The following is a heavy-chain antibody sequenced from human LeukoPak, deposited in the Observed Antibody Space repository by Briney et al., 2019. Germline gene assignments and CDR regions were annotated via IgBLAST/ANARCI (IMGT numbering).Heavy chain of an antibody. V-gene: IGHV4-59*01. CDR1: GASISPYN. CDR2: IYYSGST. J-gene: IGHJ5*02. CDR3: ARGNTYGDYVGWYWFDP. D-gene: IGHD4-17*01. Sequence: SETLSLTCTVSGASISPYNWNWIRQPPGKGLEWIRYIYYSGSTNYSPSLKSRVTISVDTSKNQFSLQLSSVTAADTAVYYCARGNTYGDYVGWYWFDPWGQGTLVTVSS.